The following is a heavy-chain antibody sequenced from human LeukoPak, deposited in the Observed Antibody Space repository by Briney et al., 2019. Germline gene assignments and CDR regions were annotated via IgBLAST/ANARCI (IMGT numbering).Heavy chain of an antibody. Sequence: GGSLRLSCAASGFTFGSYAMSWVRQAPGNGLEWVSDISDVGGNSYYADSVKGRFTISRDNSKNTLYLQVNSLRVEDTAVYYCAKQSGGSGSYPFDYWGQGTLVTVSS. CDR2: ISDVGGNS. CDR3: AKQSGGSGSYPFDY. CDR1: GFTFGSYA. V-gene: IGHV3-23*01. D-gene: IGHD3-10*01. J-gene: IGHJ4*02.